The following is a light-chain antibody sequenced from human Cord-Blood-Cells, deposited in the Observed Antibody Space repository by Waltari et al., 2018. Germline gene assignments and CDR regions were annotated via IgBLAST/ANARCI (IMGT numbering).Light chain of an antibody. CDR3: SSYTSSSTYV. CDR1: SSDVGGYNY. CDR2: DVS. V-gene: IGLV2-14*01. J-gene: IGLJ1*01. Sequence: QSALTQPASVSGSPGQSITISCTGTSSDVGGYNYVSWYQQHPGKAPKLMIYDVSKRPSGVSHRFSGSKAGNTASLTISGLQAEDEADYYCSSYTSSSTYVCGTGTKVTVL.